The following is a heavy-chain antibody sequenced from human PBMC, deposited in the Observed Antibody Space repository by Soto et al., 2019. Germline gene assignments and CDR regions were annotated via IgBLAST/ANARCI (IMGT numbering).Heavy chain of an antibody. CDR3: AREISLSAGSYFDY. CDR2: ISSSSYTI. D-gene: IGHD3-10*01. CDR1: GFTFNTYN. V-gene: IGHV3-48*02. Sequence: VGSLRLSCTASGFTFNTYNMNWVRQAPGKGLEWVSYISSSSYTIKYADSVEGRFTVSRDNGKKSLYLQMNSLRDEDTAVYFCAREISLSAGSYFDYWGQGTLVTVSS. J-gene: IGHJ4*02.